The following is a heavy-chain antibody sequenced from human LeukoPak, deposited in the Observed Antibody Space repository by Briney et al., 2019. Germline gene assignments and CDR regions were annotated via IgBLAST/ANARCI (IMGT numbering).Heavy chain of an antibody. CDR2: IDTNTGNP. D-gene: IGHD3-22*01. Sequence: GASVKVSCKASGYTFTSYGISWVRLAPGQGLEWMGWIDTNTGNPTYAQGFAGRFVFSLDTSVTTTYLQISSLKAEDTAVYFCTRGRDTTGYFVYWGQGTLVTVSS. CDR1: GYTFTSYG. V-gene: IGHV7-4-1*02. CDR3: TRGRDTTGYFVY. J-gene: IGHJ4*02.